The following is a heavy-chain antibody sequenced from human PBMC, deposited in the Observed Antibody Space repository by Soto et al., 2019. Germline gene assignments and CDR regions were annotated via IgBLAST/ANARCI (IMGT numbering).Heavy chain of an antibody. CDR2: IIPIFGTA. CDR3: ARVEYNWNYVPIDP. D-gene: IGHD1-7*01. J-gene: IGHJ6*02. CDR1: GGTFSSYA. Sequence: EASVKVSCKASGGTFSSYAISWVRQAPGQGLEWMGGIIPIFGTANYAQKFQGRVTITADESTSTAYMEPSSLRSEDTAVYYCARVEYNWNYVPIDPWGQGTTVTVSS. V-gene: IGHV1-69*13.